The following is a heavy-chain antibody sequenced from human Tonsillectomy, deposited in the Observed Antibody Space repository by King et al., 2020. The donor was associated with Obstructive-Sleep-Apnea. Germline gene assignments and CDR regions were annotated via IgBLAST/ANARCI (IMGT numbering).Heavy chain of an antibody. CDR3: ASDISFPLVGGTYYHYGMDV. D-gene: IGHD3-10*01. CDR1: GFTFYSYS. V-gene: IGHV3-48*04. J-gene: IGHJ6*02. Sequence: EVQLVESGGGLVQPGGSLRLSCAASGFTFYSYSMNWVRQAPGKGREWVSYISSSSSDIYYADSVKGRFTISRDNAKYSLSLQMSSLRAEDTAVYYCASDISFPLVGGTYYHYGMDVWGQGTTVTVSS. CDR2: ISSSSSDI.